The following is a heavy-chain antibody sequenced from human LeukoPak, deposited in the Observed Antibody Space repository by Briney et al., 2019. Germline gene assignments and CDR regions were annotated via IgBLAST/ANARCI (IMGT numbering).Heavy chain of an antibody. CDR1: GGSISSYY. J-gene: IGHJ4*02. V-gene: IGHV4-4*07. Sequence: SETLSLTCTVSGGSISSYYWTWIRQPAGKGLEWIGRIYTTGSTNYNPSLNSRVTMSVDTSKNQFSLKLSSVTAADTAVYYCARRAGVLRYFDWLLSRTHFDYWGQGTLVTVSS. CDR2: IYTTGST. D-gene: IGHD3-9*01. CDR3: ARRAGVLRYFDWLLSRTHFDY.